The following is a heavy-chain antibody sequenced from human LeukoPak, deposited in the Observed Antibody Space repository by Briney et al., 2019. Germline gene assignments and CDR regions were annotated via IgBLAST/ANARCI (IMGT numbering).Heavy chain of an antibody. CDR3: AREGIAVAGTGAFDYYYMDV. CDR2: IYTSGST. V-gene: IGHV4-4*07. Sequence: SETLSLTCTVSGGSISSYYCSWIRQPAGKGLEWIGRIYTSGSTNYNPSLKSRVTMSVDTSKNQFSLKLSSVTAADTAVYYCAREGIAVAGTGAFDYYYMDVWGKGTTVTISS. CDR1: GGSISSYY. J-gene: IGHJ6*03. D-gene: IGHD6-19*01.